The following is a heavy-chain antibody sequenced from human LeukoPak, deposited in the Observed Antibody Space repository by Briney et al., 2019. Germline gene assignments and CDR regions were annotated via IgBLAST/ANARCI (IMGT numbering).Heavy chain of an antibody. CDR3: ARAGAYYDSSGYYFGY. D-gene: IGHD3-22*01. CDR1: GCTFSSYS. J-gene: IGHJ4*02. CDR2: ISSSSSYI. V-gene: IGHV3-21*01. Sequence: GGSLRLSCAASGCTFSSYSMNWVRQAPGKGLEWVSSISSSSSYIYYADSVKGRFTISRDNAKNSLYLQMNSLRAEDTAVYYCARAGAYYDSSGYYFGYWGQGTLVTVSS.